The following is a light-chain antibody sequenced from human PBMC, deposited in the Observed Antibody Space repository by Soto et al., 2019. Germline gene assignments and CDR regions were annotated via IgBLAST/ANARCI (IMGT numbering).Light chain of an antibody. CDR2: AAS. Sequence: DIQMTQSPSSLSASVGDRVTITCRASQSLSTYLNWYQQKPGKVPKLLIYAASSLQSGVPSRFSGSGSGTDFTLTISSLQPEDFATYYCQQSYSTLTFGPGTKVDI. CDR1: QSLSTY. CDR3: QQSYSTLT. J-gene: IGKJ3*01. V-gene: IGKV1-39*01.